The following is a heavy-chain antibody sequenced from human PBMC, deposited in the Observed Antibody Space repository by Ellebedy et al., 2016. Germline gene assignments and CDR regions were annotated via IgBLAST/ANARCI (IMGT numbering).Heavy chain of an antibody. Sequence: ASVKVSXXASGYTFTSYGISWVRQAPGQGLEWMGWISAYNGNTNYAQKLQGRVTMTTDTSTSTAYMELRSLRSDDTAVYYCARDTFRIAAAATGYFQHWGQGTLVTVSS. V-gene: IGHV1-18*01. D-gene: IGHD6-13*01. J-gene: IGHJ1*01. CDR3: ARDTFRIAAAATGYFQH. CDR2: ISAYNGNT. CDR1: GYTFTSYG.